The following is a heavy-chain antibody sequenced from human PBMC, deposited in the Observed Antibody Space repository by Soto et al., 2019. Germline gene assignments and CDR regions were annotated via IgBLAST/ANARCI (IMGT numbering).Heavy chain of an antibody. CDR1: GYSFTSYW. Sequence: PGESLKISCKGSGYSFTSYWIGWVRQMPGKGLEWMGIIYPGDSDTGYSPSFQGQVTISADKSISTAYLQWSSLKASDTAMYYCASSVVVPSTMNYFDYWGQGSLVTVS. D-gene: IGHD2-15*01. V-gene: IGHV5-51*01. CDR2: IYPGDSDT. CDR3: ASSVVVPSTMNYFDY. J-gene: IGHJ4*02.